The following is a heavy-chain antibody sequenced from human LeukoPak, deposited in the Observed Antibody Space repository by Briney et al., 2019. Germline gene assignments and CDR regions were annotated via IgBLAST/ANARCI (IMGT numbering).Heavy chain of an antibody. V-gene: IGHV4-59*01. J-gene: IGHJ1*01. CDR1: GGSISSYY. CDR3: ARGEYYYDSSGYYTSAEYFQH. CDR2: IYYSGST. D-gene: IGHD3-22*01. Sequence: SETLSLTCTVSGGSISSYYWSWIRQPPGKGLEWIGYIYYSGSTNYNPSLKSRVTISVDTSKNQFSLKLSSVTAADTAVYYCARGEYYYDSSGYYTSAEYFQHWGQGTLVTVSS.